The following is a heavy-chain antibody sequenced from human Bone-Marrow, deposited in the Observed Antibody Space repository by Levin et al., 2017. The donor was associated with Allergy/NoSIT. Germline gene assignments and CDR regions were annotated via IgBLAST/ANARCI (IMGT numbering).Heavy chain of an antibody. CDR1: SGSISSYY. J-gene: IGHJ5*02. V-gene: IGHV4-4*07. D-gene: IGHD4-17*01. CDR2: ISSSGNT. Sequence: SETLSLTCIVSSGSISSYYWSWIRQPAGKGLEWIGRISSSGNTNYNSSPQSRVTMSVDTSKNQFSLKVNSVTAAETAMYYCARGGYGESNQRWFDPWGQGTLVTVSS. CDR3: ARGGYGESNQRWFDP.